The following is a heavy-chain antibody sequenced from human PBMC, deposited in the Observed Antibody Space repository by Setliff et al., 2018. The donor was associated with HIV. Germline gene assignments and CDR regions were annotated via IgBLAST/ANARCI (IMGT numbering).Heavy chain of an antibody. Sequence: SETLSLTCTVSGGSITSYYWSWIRQPPGKGFEWIGYIYYTGNTRYNPPLKSRLTISVDTSKNQFSLKLSSVTAADTAVYYCARVHLYDATAYYSSFESWGPGILVTVSS. CDR1: GGSITSYY. J-gene: IGHJ4*02. V-gene: IGHV4-59*12. CDR3: ARVHLYDATAYYSSFES. CDR2: IYYTGNT. D-gene: IGHD2-21*01.